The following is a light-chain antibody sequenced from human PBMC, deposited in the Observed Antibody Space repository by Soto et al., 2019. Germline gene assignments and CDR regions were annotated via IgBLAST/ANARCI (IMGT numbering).Light chain of an antibody. Sequence: DIQMTQSPSSLSASVADRVTITCRASQTVSIYLNWYRQKPGKAPELLIFAASDLQSGVPSRFSGSGSGTDFTLTISSLQPEDFETYYCQQTYSSPQTFGQGTKVDI. CDR1: QTVSIY. CDR3: QQTYSSPQT. V-gene: IGKV1-39*01. CDR2: AAS. J-gene: IGKJ1*01.